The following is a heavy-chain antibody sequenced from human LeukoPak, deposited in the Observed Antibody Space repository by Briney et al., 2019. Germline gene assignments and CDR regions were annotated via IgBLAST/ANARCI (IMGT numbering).Heavy chain of an antibody. CDR2: INHSGST. Sequence: SETLSLTCAVYGGSFSGYYWSWIRQPPGKGLEWIGEINHSGSTNYNPSLKSRVTISVDTSKNQFSLKLSSVTAVDTAVYYCARGGRMVRGVPNNWFDPWGQGTLVTVSS. J-gene: IGHJ5*02. D-gene: IGHD3-10*01. CDR1: GGSFSGYY. CDR3: ARGGRMVRGVPNNWFDP. V-gene: IGHV4-34*01.